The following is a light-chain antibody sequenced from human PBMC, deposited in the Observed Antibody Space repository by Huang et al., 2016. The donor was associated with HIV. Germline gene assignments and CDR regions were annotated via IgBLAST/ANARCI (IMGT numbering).Light chain of an antibody. Sequence: EIVLTQSPGTLSLSPGERATLSCRASQSVSSSYLAWYQQKPGQAPRLLIYGPSSRATGISDRFSVSGSGTDFTLTISRLEPGDFAVYYCQHYGSSLITFGQGTRLDIK. CDR2: GPS. CDR3: QHYGSSLIT. J-gene: IGKJ5*01. CDR1: QSVSSSY. V-gene: IGKV3-20*01.